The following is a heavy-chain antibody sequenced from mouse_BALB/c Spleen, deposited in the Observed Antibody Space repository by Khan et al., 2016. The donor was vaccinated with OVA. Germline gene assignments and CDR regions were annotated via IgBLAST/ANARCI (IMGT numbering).Heavy chain of an antibody. Sequence: QIQLVQSGPELKKPGETVKISCKASGYTFTNYGMNWVKQAPGKGLKWMGWINTNTGEPTYAEEFKRRFAFSLETSASTAYLQINNLKNEDTATYFCARRSIYYGYFDVWGAGTTVTVSS. CDR2: INTNTGEP. CDR3: ARRSIYYGYFDV. CDR1: GYTFTNYG. D-gene: IGHD2-1*01. J-gene: IGHJ1*01. V-gene: IGHV9-3*02.